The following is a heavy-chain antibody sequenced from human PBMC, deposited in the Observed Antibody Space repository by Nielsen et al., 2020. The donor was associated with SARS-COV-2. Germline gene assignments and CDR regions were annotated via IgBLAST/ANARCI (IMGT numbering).Heavy chain of an antibody. V-gene: IGHV3-73*01. Sequence: GESLKISCAASGFTFSDSSMNWVRQASGKGLEWLGRIRSKANDYAIEYAASVKGRVIISRDDSKNTAYLLMNSLKIDDTAVYYCTRVNPTSGSWFDAFDIWGQGTLVTVSS. D-gene: IGHD1-26*01. CDR1: GFTFSDSS. CDR2: IRSKANDYAI. CDR3: TRVNPTSGSWFDAFDI. J-gene: IGHJ3*02.